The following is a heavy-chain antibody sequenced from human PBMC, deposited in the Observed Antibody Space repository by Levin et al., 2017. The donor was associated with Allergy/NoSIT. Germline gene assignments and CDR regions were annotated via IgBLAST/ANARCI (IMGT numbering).Heavy chain of an antibody. D-gene: IGHD3-10*01. CDR3: AKGWQYGSGIGS. V-gene: IGHV3-23*01. CDR1: GFAFSSYA. J-gene: IGHJ4*02. CDR2: ISGSGESK. Sequence: QSGGSLRLSCASSGFAFSSYAMSWVRQAPGKGLEWVSSISGSGESKYHADSRFAISRDNSKNTLYLQMNSLRGEDTAVYYCAKGWQYGSGIGSWGQGTLVTVSS.